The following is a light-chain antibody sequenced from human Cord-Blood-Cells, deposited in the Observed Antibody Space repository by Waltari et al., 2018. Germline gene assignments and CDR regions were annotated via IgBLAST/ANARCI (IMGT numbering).Light chain of an antibody. CDR3: QQYNSYPGT. CDR2: DAS. J-gene: IGKJ1*01. CDR1: QSLSSW. V-gene: IGKV1-5*01. Sequence: DLQMTQSPSTLSASVGDRVPLTCRASQSLSSWLAWYQQKPGKAPKLLIYDASSLESGVPSRFSGSGSGTEFTLTISSLQPDDFATYYCQQYNSYPGTFGQGTKVEIK.